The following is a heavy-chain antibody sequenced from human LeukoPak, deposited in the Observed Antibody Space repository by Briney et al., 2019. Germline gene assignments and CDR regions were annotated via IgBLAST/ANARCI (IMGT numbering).Heavy chain of an antibody. CDR1: GFTFSTYT. J-gene: IGHJ5*02. Sequence: GGSLRLSCAASGFTFSTYTMNWVRQAPGKGLEWVSSISSRSSSIYYADSVKGRFTISRDNAKNSLYLQMNSLRAEDTAVYYCARVYGSSSGLLDPWGQGTLVTVSS. CDR3: ARVYGSSSGLLDP. V-gene: IGHV3-21*01. CDR2: ISSRSSSI. D-gene: IGHD6-6*01.